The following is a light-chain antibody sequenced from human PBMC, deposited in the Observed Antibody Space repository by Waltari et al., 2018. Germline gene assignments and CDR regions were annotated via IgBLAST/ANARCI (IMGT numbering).Light chain of an antibody. CDR1: QSVLFSSDNRKY. CDR3: QQYYITPLS. CDR2: WAS. J-gene: IGKJ4*01. Sequence: DIVMTQSPDSLAVSLGERATIHCKSSQSVLFSSDNRKYLAWYQQKPGQPPNLLIYWASTRESGVPDRFSGSGSGTDFTLTISSLQAEDVAVYYCQQYYITPLSFGGGTKVEIK. V-gene: IGKV4-1*01.